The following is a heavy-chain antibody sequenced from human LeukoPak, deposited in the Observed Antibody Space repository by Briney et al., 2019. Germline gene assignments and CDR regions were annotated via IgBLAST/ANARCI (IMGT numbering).Heavy chain of an antibody. CDR1: GFTFKNYA. CDR2: ISASGDST. J-gene: IGHJ4*02. D-gene: IGHD1-20*01. CDR3: AANWNCDY. Sequence: GGPLSFSGAAPGFTFKNYAMGWVRKVQGKGLEWVSIISASGDSTYYEDSVKGRFTISRDNSKNTVSLQMNTLRVEDTAVYYCAANWNCDYWGQGTPVTVSS. V-gene: IGHV3-23*01.